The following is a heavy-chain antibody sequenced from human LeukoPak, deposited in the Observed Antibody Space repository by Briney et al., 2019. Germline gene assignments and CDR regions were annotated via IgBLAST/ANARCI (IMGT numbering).Heavy chain of an antibody. J-gene: IGHJ2*01. V-gene: IGHV4-61*01. CDR2: IYYSGST. Sequence: SEALSLTCTVSGGSVSSGSYYWSWIRQPPGKGLEWIGYIYYSGSTNYNPSLKSRVTISVDTSKNQFSLKLSSVTAADTAVYYCARRSGVVVAATRCWYFDLWGRGTLVTVSS. CDR3: ARRSGVVVAATRCWYFDL. CDR1: GGSVSSGSYY. D-gene: IGHD2-15*01.